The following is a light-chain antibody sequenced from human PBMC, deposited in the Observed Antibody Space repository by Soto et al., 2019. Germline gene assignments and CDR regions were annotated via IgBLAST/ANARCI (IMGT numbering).Light chain of an antibody. CDR2: DAS. CDR3: QHYSPTLLT. V-gene: IGKV3-20*01. J-gene: IGKJ4*01. CDR1: QIITNSY. Sequence: IVLTQSPGTLSLSPGESATLSCRASQIITNSYLAWYQQKPGQAPRLLIYDASSRATGIPDRFTGSGSGTDFTLTIRRLEPEEFAVYYCQHYSPTLLTFGGGTKVEIK.